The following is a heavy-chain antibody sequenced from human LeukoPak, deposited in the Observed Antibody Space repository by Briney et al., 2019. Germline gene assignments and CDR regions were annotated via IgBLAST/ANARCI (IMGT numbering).Heavy chain of an antibody. V-gene: IGHV3-33*01. Sequence: GGSLRLSCAASGFTFGSFGMHWVRQAPGKGLEWVAVIWSDGSNKYYADSVKGRFTISRDNSKNTLYLQVNSLRAEDTAVYYCARASTGEAYYFDYWGQGTLVTVSS. D-gene: IGHD4-11*01. J-gene: IGHJ4*02. CDR1: GFTFGSFG. CDR3: ARASTGEAYYFDY. CDR2: IWSDGSNK.